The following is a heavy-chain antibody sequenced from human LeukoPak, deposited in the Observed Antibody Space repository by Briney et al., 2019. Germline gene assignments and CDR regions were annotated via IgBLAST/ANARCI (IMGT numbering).Heavy chain of an antibody. CDR3: ARHLAGHFGGFYFDY. J-gene: IGHJ4*02. CDR1: GDSISSDGHS. Sequence: LSLTCGVSGDSISSDGHSWSWIRQPPGKGLEWVGYIYHSGAAYHNPSLKSRVTISVDTSKNQFSLKLSSVTAADTAVYYCARHLAGHFGGFYFDYWGQGTLVTVSS. CDR2: IYHSGAA. V-gene: IGHV4-30-4*07. D-gene: IGHD2-21*01.